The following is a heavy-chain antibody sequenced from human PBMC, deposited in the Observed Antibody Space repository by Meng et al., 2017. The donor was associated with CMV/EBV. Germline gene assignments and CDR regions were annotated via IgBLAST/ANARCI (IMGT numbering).Heavy chain of an antibody. CDR3: ACYIAAREGDYFDY. J-gene: IGHJ4*02. CDR1: GGSVSSGSYY. D-gene: IGHD6-6*01. V-gene: IGHV4-61*01. CDR2: IYYSGST. Sequence: SETLSLTCTISGGSVSSGSYYWSWIRQPPGKGLEWSGYIYYSGSTNYNPSLKSRVTISVDTSKNQFSLKLSSVTAADKAVYYCACYIAAREGDYFDYWGQGTLVTVSS.